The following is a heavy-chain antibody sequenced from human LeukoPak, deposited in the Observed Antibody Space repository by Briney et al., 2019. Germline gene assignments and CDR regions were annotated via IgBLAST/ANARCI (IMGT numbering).Heavy chain of an antibody. V-gene: IGHV5-51*01. Sequence: ASVKISCKGSGYSFASYWIGWVRQMPGKGLEWMGIIYPGDSDTRYSPSFQGQVTISADKSISTAYLQWSSLKASDTAMYYCASSYSSSSGSRAFDIWGQGTMVTVSS. CDR2: IYPGDSDT. D-gene: IGHD6-6*01. CDR1: GYSFASYW. CDR3: ASSYSSSSGSRAFDI. J-gene: IGHJ3*02.